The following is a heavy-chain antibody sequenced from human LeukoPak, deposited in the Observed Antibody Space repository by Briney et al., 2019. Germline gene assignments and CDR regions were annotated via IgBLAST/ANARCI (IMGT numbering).Heavy chain of an antibody. D-gene: IGHD3-22*01. Sequence: GGSLRLSCAASGFTFSSYWMSWVRQAPGKGLEWVANIKQDGSEKYYVDSVKGRFTISRDNAKNSLYLQMNSLRAEDTAVYYCARDKISYDSSGYYPHYYFDYWGQGTLVTVSS. CDR2: IKQDGSEK. CDR1: GFTFSSYW. V-gene: IGHV3-7*01. CDR3: ARDKISYDSSGYYPHYYFDY. J-gene: IGHJ4*02.